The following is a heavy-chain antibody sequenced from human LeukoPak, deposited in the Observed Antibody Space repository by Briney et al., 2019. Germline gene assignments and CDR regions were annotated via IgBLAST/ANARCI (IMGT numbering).Heavy chain of an antibody. J-gene: IGHJ4*02. CDR3: AKDRELRYFDWLPHPPYFDY. CDR1: GFTFSSYA. V-gene: IGHV3-23*01. Sequence: GGSLRLSCAASGFTFSSYAMSWVRQAPGKGLEWVSAISGSGGSTYYADSVKGRFTISRDNSKNTLYLQMNSLRAEDTAVYYCAKDRELRYFDWLPHPPYFDYWGQGALVTVSS. D-gene: IGHD3-9*01. CDR2: ISGSGGST.